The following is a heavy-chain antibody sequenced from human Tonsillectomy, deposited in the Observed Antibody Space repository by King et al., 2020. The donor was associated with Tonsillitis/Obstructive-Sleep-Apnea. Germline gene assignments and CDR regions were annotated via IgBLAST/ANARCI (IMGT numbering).Heavy chain of an antibody. CDR3: ARESSIVGDAFDI. CDR2: IFYSGGT. CDR1: GASISPYY. V-gene: IGHV4-59*01. J-gene: IGHJ3*02. Sequence: VQLQESGPGLVKPSETLSLTCTVSGASISPYYWSWIRQPPGKGLEWIGYIFYSGGTNYNPSLKSRVTISVDTSKNQFSLNLSSVTAADTAVYYCARESSIVGDAFDIWGQGTMVTVSS. D-gene: IGHD3-16*02.